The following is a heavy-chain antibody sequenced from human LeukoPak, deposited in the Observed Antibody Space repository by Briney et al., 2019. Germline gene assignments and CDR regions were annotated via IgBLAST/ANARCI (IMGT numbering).Heavy chain of an antibody. J-gene: IGHJ4*02. CDR3: AKDDEGYY. CDR1: GGSFSGYY. CDR2: INHSGST. Sequence: SETLSLTCAVYGGSFSGYYWSWIRQPPGKGLEWIGEINHSGSTNYNPSLKSRVTISVDTSKNQFSLKLSSVTAADTAVYYCAKDDEGYYWGQGILVTVSS. D-gene: IGHD3-3*01. V-gene: IGHV4-34*01.